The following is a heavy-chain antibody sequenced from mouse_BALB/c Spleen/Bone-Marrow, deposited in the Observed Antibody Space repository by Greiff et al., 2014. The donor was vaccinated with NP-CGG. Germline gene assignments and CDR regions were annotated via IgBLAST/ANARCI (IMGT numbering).Heavy chain of an antibody. CDR3: ARSWEYFDV. D-gene: IGHD4-1*01. CDR1: GFTFSSFG. J-gene: IGHJ1*01. Sequence: VQLKESGGGLVQPGGSRKLSCAASGFTFSSFGMHWVRQAPEKGLEWVAYISSGSSTIYYADTVKGRFTISRDNPKNTLFLQMTSLRSGDTAMYYCARSWEYFDVWGAGTTVTVSS. V-gene: IGHV5-17*02. CDR2: ISSGSSTI.